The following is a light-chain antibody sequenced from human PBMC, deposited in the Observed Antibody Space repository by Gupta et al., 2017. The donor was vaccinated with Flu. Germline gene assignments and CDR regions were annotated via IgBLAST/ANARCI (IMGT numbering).Light chain of an antibody. CDR3: MLYMVGGTVV. CDR2: STD. V-gene: IGLV8-61*01. Sequence: TVTLTCAWSTGAASTTDYPSWYQQTPGQAPRTLSYSTDTRSSGVPHRFSGSILGNKAALTITGAQAEDESEYYCMLYMVGGTVVFGGGTKLTVL. J-gene: IGLJ2*01. CDR1: TGAASTTDY.